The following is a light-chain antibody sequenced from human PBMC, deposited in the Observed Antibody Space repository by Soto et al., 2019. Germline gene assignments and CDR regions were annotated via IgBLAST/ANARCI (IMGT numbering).Light chain of an antibody. J-gene: IGKJ4*01. CDR3: QQYDNVPLT. CDR2: EAS. Sequence: DIQMTQSPSSLSASVGDRVTITCQASQDITNDLNWYQQKPGKAPKVLIYEASHLKTGVASRFSGSGSGTDFTFTISSLQPEDIATYFCQQYDNVPLTFGGGTKVEIK. CDR1: QDITND. V-gene: IGKV1-33*01.